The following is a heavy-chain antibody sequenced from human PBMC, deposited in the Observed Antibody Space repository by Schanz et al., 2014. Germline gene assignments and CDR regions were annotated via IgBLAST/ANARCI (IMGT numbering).Heavy chain of an antibody. Sequence: TASGFTFSTYAMNWVRQAPGKGLEWVSGISGSGGDTYYADSVKGRFTISRDSARNSLYLQMSSLRAEDTAVYYCARGTPFLCDYWGQGTLVTVSS. CDR1: GFTFSTYA. CDR2: ISGSGGDT. J-gene: IGHJ4*02. D-gene: IGHD3-16*01. V-gene: IGHV3-21*01. CDR3: ARGTPFLCDY.